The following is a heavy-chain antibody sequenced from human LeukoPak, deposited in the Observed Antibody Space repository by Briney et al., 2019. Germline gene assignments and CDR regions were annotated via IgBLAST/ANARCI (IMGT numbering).Heavy chain of an antibody. CDR1: GGTFSSYA. CDR2: IIPIFGTA. J-gene: IGHJ4*02. CDR3: ARLPSITGTRYYFDY. D-gene: IGHD1-7*01. Sequence: ASVKVSCKASGGTFSSYAISWVRRAPGQGLEWMGGIIPIFGTANYAQKFQGRVTITADESTSTAYMELSSLRSEDTAVYYCARLPSITGTRYYFDYWGQGTLVTVSS. V-gene: IGHV1-69*13.